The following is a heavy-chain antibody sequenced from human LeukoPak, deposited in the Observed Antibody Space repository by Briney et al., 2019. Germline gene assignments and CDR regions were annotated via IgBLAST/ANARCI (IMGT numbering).Heavy chain of an antibody. J-gene: IGHJ4*02. D-gene: IGHD5-24*01. CDR1: GFSVTNNY. CDR2: FYVGGAT. CDR3: ARGDGYNFFDY. Sequence: GGSLRLSCAVFGFSVTNNYMSWVRQAPGKGLEWVSVFYVGGATYYADSVKGRSTISRDNSENTLYLQMKSLRAEDTAVYYCARGDGYNFFDYWGQGTLVTVSS. V-gene: IGHV3-53*01.